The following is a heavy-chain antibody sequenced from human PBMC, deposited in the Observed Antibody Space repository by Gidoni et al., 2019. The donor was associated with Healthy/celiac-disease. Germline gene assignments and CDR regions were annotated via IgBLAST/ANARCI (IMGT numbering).Heavy chain of an antibody. D-gene: IGHD6-13*01. V-gene: IGHV3-21*01. CDR3: ARGGAAAAYYFDY. CDR1: GFTFSSYS. CDR2: IRSSSSYI. Sequence: EVQLVESGGGLVTPGGSLRLSCAASGFTFSSYSMNWVLQAPGKGLEWVSSIRSSSSYIYYADSVKGRFTISRDNAKNSLYLQMNSLRVEDTAVYYCARGGAAAAYYFDYWGQGTLVTVSS. J-gene: IGHJ4*02.